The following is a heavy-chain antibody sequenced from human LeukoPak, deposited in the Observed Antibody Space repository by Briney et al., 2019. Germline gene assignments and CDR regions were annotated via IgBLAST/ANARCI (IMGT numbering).Heavy chain of an antibody. D-gene: IGHD3-3*01. CDR1: GGSFSGYY. J-gene: IGHJ3*02. Sequence: KSSETLSLTCAVYGGSFSGYYWSWIRQPPGKGLEWIGEINHSGSTNYNPSLKSRVTISVDTSKNQFSLKLSSVTAADTAVYYCARQASAANYDFWSGTRNDAFDIWGQGTMVTVSS. CDR3: ARQASAANYDFWSGTRNDAFDI. CDR2: INHSGST. V-gene: IGHV4-34*01.